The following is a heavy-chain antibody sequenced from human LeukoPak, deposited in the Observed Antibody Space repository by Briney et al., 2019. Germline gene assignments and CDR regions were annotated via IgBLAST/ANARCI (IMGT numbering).Heavy chain of an antibody. J-gene: IGHJ4*02. D-gene: IGHD3-22*01. CDR2: ISCSGGST. Sequence: GGSLRPSCAAPGFTFSNYAMSWVRQAPGKGLEWVSAISCSGGSTYYADSVKGRFTISRDDSKNTLYLQMNSLRAEDTAVYYCAKASAMIVVVSKHFDYWGQGTLVTVSS. CDR3: AKASAMIVVVSKHFDY. V-gene: IGHV3-23*01. CDR1: GFTFSNYA.